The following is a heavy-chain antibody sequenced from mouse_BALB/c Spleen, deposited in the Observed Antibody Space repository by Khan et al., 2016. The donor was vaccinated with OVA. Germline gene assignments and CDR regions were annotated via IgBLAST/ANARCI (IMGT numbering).Heavy chain of an antibody. J-gene: IGHJ2*01. CDR2: IWAGGST. D-gene: IGHD1-3*01. Sequence: VELVESGPGLVAPSQSLSITCTVSGFSLTSYGVHWVRQPPGKGLEWLGVIWAGGSTNYNSPLMSRLSISKDNSKSQVILKMNSLQTDDTAMYYCARLEDIWGQGTTLTVSA. CDR1: GFSLTSYG. CDR3: ARLEDI. V-gene: IGHV2-9*02.